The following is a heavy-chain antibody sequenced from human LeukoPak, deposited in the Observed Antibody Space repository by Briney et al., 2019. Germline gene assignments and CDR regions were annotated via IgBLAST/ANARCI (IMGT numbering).Heavy chain of an antibody. J-gene: IGHJ4*02. CDR3: ASHYGDYSFDY. CDR2: ISSGSSTI. Sequence: GGSLRLSCAASGFSISSYEMIWVRQAPGKGLEWVSYISSGSSTIYYADSVKGRFSISRDSAKNSLYLQMNSLRAEDTALYYCASHYGDYSFDYWGQGTLVTVSS. D-gene: IGHD4-17*01. V-gene: IGHV3-48*03. CDR1: GFSISSYE.